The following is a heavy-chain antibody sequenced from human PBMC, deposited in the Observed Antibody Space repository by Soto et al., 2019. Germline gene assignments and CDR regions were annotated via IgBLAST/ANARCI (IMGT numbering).Heavy chain of an antibody. CDR3: ARDLEDGGASPWRYYGMDV. CDR2: ISYDGSNK. D-gene: IGHD3-16*01. CDR1: GFTFSSYA. Sequence: QVQLVESGGGMVQPGRSLRLSCAASGFTFSSYAMHWVRQAPGKGLEWVAVISYDGSNKYYADSVKGRFTISRDNSKNTLYLQMNSLRAEDTAVYYCARDLEDGGASPWRYYGMDVWGQGTTVTVSS. J-gene: IGHJ6*02. V-gene: IGHV3-30-3*01.